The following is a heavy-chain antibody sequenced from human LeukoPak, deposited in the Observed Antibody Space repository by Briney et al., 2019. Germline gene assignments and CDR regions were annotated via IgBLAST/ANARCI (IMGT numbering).Heavy chain of an antibody. CDR1: GGFISRYY. V-gene: IGHV4-59*01. D-gene: IGHD6-13*01. CDR2: IYYSGSA. CDR3: ARGIAAAGAPSDY. J-gene: IGHJ4*02. Sequence: SETLSLTCTVSGGFISRYYWSWIRQPAGAGLEWVGYIYYSGSANYNPSLKSRVTISVDTSKNQFSLKLSSVTAADTAVYYCARGIAAAGAPSDYSGQGTLVTVSS.